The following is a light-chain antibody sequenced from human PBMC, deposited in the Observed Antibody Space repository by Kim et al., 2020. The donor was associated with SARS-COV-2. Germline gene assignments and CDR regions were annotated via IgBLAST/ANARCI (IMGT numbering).Light chain of an antibody. J-gene: IGKJ2*01. CDR2: VAS. CDR3: LQHYNHPRT. Sequence: IQMTQSPSSLSVSLGDRVSITCRASQGISNDLGWYQQKPGKAPKLLIYVASSLQSGVPSRFSGSGSGTNFALTITNLQPEDFATYYCLQHYNHPRTFGQGTKLEI. V-gene: IGKV1-6*01. CDR1: QGISND.